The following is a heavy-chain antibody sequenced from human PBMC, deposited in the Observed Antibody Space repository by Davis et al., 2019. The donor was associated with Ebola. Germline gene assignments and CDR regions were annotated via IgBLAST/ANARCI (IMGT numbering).Heavy chain of an antibody. Sequence: GGSLRLSCAASGFTFSSYSMNWVRQAPGKGLQYVSGITNNGGSTYYADSVKGRFIISRDNSKNTLDLQMSSLRIEDTAVYYCVKGSITMTVVVYFDLWGQGTLVTVSS. D-gene: IGHD3-22*01. CDR2: ITNNGGST. CDR3: VKGSITMTVVVYFDL. J-gene: IGHJ4*02. CDR1: GFTFSSYS. V-gene: IGHV3-64D*06.